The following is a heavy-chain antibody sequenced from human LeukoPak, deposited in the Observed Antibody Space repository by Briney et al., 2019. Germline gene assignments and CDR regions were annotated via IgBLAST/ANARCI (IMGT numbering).Heavy chain of an antibody. Sequence: SETLSFTCAVYGGSFSGYYWSWIRQPPGKGLEWIGEINHSGSTNYNPSLKSRVTISVDASKNQFSLKLSSVTAADTAVYYCARGSWLGYSYGYTVNWFNPWGQGTLVTVSS. D-gene: IGHD5-18*01. V-gene: IGHV4-34*01. CDR3: ARGSWLGYSYGYTVNWFNP. J-gene: IGHJ5*02. CDR1: GGSFSGYY. CDR2: INHSGST.